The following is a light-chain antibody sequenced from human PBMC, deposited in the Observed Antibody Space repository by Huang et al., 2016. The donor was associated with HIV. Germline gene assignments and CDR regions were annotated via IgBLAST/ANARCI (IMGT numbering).Light chain of an antibody. CDR1: QGISSS. Sequence: IQLTQSPSSLSASVGDRVTITCRASQGISSSLVWYQQKPVKAPKLLIYAASTLQSGVTSRFSGSGSGTNFTRTISSLQPEDSATYYCQQFSSYSPLTFGGGTKVEIK. V-gene: IGKV1-9*01. CDR3: QQFSSYSPLT. J-gene: IGKJ4*01. CDR2: AAS.